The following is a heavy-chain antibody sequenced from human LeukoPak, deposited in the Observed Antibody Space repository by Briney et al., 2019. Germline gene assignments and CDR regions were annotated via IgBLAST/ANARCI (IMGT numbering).Heavy chain of an antibody. CDR2: ISYDGSNK. V-gene: IGHV3-30*18. CDR3: AKPTQGYCSSTSCYADAFDI. CDR1: GFTFSSYG. J-gene: IGHJ3*02. D-gene: IGHD2-2*01. Sequence: GGSLRLSCAASGFTFSSYGMHWVRQAPGKGLEWVAVISYDGSNKYYADSVKGRFTISRDNSKNTLYLQMNSLRAEDTAVYYCAKPTQGYCSSTSCYADAFDIWGQGTMVTVSS.